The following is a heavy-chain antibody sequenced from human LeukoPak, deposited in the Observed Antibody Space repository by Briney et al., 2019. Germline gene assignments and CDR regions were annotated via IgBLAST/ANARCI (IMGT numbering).Heavy chain of an antibody. J-gene: IGHJ4*02. CDR1: GYTFTSYY. Sequence: ASVKVSCKASGYTFTSYYMHWVRQAPGQGLEWMGWINPNSGGTNYAQKFQGRVTMTRDTSISAAYMELSRLRSDDTAVYYCARGAYDSSGYLFDYWGQGTLVTVSS. D-gene: IGHD3-22*01. V-gene: IGHV1-2*02. CDR3: ARGAYDSSGYLFDY. CDR2: INPNSGGT.